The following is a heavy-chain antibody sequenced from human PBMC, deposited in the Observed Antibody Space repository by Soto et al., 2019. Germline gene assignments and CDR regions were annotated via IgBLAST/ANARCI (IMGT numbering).Heavy chain of an antibody. D-gene: IGHD4-17*01. V-gene: IGHV4-31*03. Sequence: QVQLQESGPGLVKPSQTLSLTCTVSVGSISSGGYYWSWIRQHPGKGLEWIVYIYYSGSTYYNPSLKSRVTISVDTSKNQFSLKLSSVTAADTAVYYCARDRGDYGAYYFDYWGQGTLVTVSS. J-gene: IGHJ4*02. CDR1: VGSISSGGYY. CDR3: ARDRGDYGAYYFDY. CDR2: IYYSGST.